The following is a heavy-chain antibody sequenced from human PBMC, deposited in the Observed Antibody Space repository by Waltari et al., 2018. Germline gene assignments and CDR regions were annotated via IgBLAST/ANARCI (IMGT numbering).Heavy chain of an antibody. J-gene: IGHJ4*02. CDR2: SNHSGSN. CDR1: GGSFSGYY. V-gene: IGHV4-34*02. D-gene: IGHD2-15*01. Sequence: QVQLQQWGAGLLKPSETLSLTCAVYGGSFSGYYWSWIRQPPGKGLEGIGESNHSGSNNSTPHLKSRVTISADTSKNQFSLKVNSVTAADTAVYYCARGYCSGDSCSVYFDYWGQGTLVTVSS. CDR3: ARGYCSGDSCSVYFDY.